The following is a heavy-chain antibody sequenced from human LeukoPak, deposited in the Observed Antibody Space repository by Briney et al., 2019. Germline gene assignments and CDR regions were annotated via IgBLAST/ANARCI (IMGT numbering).Heavy chain of an antibody. CDR2: IYYSGST. CDR3: ARDKSPVYYDYVWGSYRSGDAFDI. Sequence: SETLSLTCTVSGGSISSSSYYWGWIRQPPGKGLEWIGSIYYSGSTYYNPSLKSRVTISVDTSKNQFSLKLSSVTAADTAVYYCARDKSPVYYDYVWGSYRSGDAFDIWGQGTMVTVSS. CDR1: GGSISSSSYY. V-gene: IGHV4-39*07. D-gene: IGHD3-16*02. J-gene: IGHJ3*02.